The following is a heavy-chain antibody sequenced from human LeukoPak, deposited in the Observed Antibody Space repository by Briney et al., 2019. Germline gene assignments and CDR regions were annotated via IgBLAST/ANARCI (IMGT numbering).Heavy chain of an antibody. CDR2: IYTSGST. Sequence: SQTLSRTCTVSGGSISSGSYYWSWIRQPAGKGLEWIGRIYTSGSTNYNPSLKSRVTISVDTSKNQFSLKLSSVTAADTAVYYCAGSKSSGQTFDIWGQGTMVTVSS. D-gene: IGHD3-22*01. CDR1: GGSISSGSYY. CDR3: AGSKSSGQTFDI. V-gene: IGHV4-61*02. J-gene: IGHJ3*02.